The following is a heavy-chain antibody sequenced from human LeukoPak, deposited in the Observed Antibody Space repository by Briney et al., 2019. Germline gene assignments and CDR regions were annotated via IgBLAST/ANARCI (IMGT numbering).Heavy chain of an antibody. CDR2: INSDGSST. Sequence: PGGSLRLSCAASGFTFSSYWMHWVRQAPGKGLVWVSRINSDGSSTSYADSVKGRFTISRDNAKNTLYLQMNSLRAEDTAVYYCARGITISGVVIFYFDYWGQGTLVTVSS. CDR1: GFTFSSYW. CDR3: ARGITISGVVIFYFDY. V-gene: IGHV3-74*01. J-gene: IGHJ4*02. D-gene: IGHD3-3*01.